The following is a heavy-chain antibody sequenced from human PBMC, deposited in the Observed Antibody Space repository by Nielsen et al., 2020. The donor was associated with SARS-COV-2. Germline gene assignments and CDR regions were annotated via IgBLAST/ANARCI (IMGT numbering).Heavy chain of an antibody. CDR3: AKDRIAAAGPYYYYGMDV. CDR2: ISYDGSNK. J-gene: IGHJ6*02. V-gene: IGHV3-30*18. CDR1: GFTFSSYG. D-gene: IGHD6-13*01. Sequence: GESLKISCAASGFTFSSYGMHWVRQAPGKGLEWVAVISYDGSNKYYADSVKGRFTISRDNSKNTLYLQMNSLRAEDTAVYYCAKDRIAAAGPYYYYGMDVWGQGTTVTVSS.